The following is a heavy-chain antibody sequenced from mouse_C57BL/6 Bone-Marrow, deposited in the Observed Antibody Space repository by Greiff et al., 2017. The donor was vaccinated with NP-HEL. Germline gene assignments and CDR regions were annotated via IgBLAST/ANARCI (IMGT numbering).Heavy chain of an antibody. V-gene: IGHV14-4*01. Sequence: EVQLQESGAELVRPGASVKLSCTASGFNIKDDYMHWVKQRPEQGLEWIGWIDPENGDTEYASKFQGKATITADTSSNTAYLQLSSLTSEDTAVYYCTPTGTRAYWGQGTLVTVSA. J-gene: IGHJ3*01. D-gene: IGHD4-1*01. CDR3: TPTGTRAY. CDR2: IDPENGDT. CDR1: GFNIKDDY.